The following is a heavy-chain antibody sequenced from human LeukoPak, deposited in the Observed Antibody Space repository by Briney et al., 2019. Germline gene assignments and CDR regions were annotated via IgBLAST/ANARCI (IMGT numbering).Heavy chain of an antibody. D-gene: IGHD3-10*01. CDR3: ARDLYASGSFWDS. Sequence: GGSLRLSCAASGFTFSDCAMNWVRQAPGKGLEWVSSITGSGSSTYYTDSVKGRFTISRDNSKNTLYLQMNSLRAEDTAVYYCARDLYASGSFWDSWGQGTLVTVSS. J-gene: IGHJ4*02. V-gene: IGHV3-23*01. CDR1: GFTFSDCA. CDR2: ITGSGSST.